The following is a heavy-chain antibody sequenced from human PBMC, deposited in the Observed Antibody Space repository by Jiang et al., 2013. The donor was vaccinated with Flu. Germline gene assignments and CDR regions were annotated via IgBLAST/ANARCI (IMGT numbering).Heavy chain of an antibody. V-gene: IGHV4-59*08. J-gene: IGHJ3*02. D-gene: IGHD6-19*01. CDR1: GGSISSYY. CDR2: IYYSGST. Sequence: LLKPSETLSLTCTVSGGSISSYYWSWIRQPPGKGLEWIGYIYYSGSTNYNPSLKSRVTISVDTSKNQFSLKLSSVTAADTAVYYCARHVSRIAVAGWGAAFDIWGQGTMVTVSS. CDR3: ARHVSRIAVAGWGAAFDI.